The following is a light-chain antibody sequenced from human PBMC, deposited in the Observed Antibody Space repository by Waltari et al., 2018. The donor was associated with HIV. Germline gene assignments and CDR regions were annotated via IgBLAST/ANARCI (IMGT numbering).Light chain of an antibody. Sequence: SYDLTQTPSLSVSPGQTARINCSRGALPKKYSSWYRQKAGQAPVLLIYKDIERTSGIPERISGSESGTGITLTISGVHAEDEGDYFCQSTDFDGTWVFGGGTRLTVL. CDR3: QSTDFDGTWV. CDR1: ALPKKY. CDR2: KDI. J-gene: IGLJ3*02. V-gene: IGLV3-25*03.